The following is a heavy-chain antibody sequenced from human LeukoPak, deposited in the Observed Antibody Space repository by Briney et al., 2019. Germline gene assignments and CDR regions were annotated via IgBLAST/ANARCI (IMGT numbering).Heavy chain of an antibody. CDR3: ARASTNAIITMGRGSGSFDY. D-gene: IGHD3-10*01. CDR1: GGSISSSSYY. CDR2: IYYSGST. V-gene: IGHV4-39*01. J-gene: IGHJ4*02. Sequence: SSETLSLTCTVSGGSISSSSYYWGWIRQPPGKGLEWIGSIYYSGSTYYNPSLKSRVTISVDTSKNQFSLKLSSVTAADTAVYYCARASTNAIITMGRGSGSFDYWGQGTLVTVSS.